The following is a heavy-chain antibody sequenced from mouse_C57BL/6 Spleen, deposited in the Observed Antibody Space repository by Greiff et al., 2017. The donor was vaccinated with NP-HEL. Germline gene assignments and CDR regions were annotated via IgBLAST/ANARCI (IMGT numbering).Heavy chain of an antibody. Sequence: QQSCKASGYTFTSYWMHWVKQRPGRGLEWIGRIDPNSGGTKYNEKFKSKATLTVDKPSSTAYMQLSSLTSEDSAVYYCARDYSTPYYFDYWGQGTTLTVSS. V-gene: IGHV1-72*01. CDR1: GYTFTSYW. CDR3: ARDYSTPYYFDY. CDR2: IDPNSGGT. D-gene: IGHD2-5*01. J-gene: IGHJ2*01.